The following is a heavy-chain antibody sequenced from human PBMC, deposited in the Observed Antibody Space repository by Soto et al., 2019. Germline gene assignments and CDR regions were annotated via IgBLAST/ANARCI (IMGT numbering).Heavy chain of an antibody. CDR3: ACETSDYYLLAGPTVFDF. CDR1: GGSFSGYY. CDR2: INHSGST. V-gene: IGHV4-34*02. J-gene: IGHJ3*01. D-gene: IGHD3-9*01. Sequence: QVQLQQWGAGLLKPSETLSLTCTVSGGSFSGYYWSWIRQPPGKGQEWIGEINHSGSTDYNPSLKSRVTISIATSKRQISLKLNSVTAADTAFYYCACETSDYYLLAGPTVFDFWGQGTLVTVSS.